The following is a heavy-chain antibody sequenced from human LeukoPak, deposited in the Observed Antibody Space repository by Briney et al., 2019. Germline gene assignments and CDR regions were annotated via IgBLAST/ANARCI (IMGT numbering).Heavy chain of an antibody. D-gene: IGHD3-10*01. Sequence: GGSLRLSCAASGFTFSSYSMNWVRQAPGKGLEWVAVISYDGSNKYYADSVKGRFTISRDNSKNTLYLQMNSLRAEDTAVYYCARGGAPMVRGVIIFDYWGQGTLVTVSS. CDR3: ARGGAPMVRGVIIFDY. CDR1: GFTFSSYS. J-gene: IGHJ4*02. V-gene: IGHV3-30*03. CDR2: ISYDGSNK.